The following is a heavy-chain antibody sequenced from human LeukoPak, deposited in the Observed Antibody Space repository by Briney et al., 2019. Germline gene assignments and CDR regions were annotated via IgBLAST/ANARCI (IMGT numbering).Heavy chain of an antibody. D-gene: IGHD3-10*01. CDR1: GYTFTSYD. CDR2: MNPNSGNT. Sequence: ASVKVSCKASGYTFTSYDINWVRQATGQGLEWMGWMNPNSGNTGYAQKFQGRVTMTRNTSISTAYMELSSLRSEDTAVYYCARFLIITNYYGSGSYRNWFDPWGQGTLVTVSS. CDR3: ARFLIITNYYGSGSYRNWFDP. V-gene: IGHV1-8*01. J-gene: IGHJ5*02.